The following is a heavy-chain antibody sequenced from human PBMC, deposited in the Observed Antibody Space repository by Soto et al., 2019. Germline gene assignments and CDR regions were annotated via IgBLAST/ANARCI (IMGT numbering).Heavy chain of an antibody. CDR1: XDSXXLGXX. CDR2: IYHSGNX. Sequence: SETLSLTXXXXXDSXXLGXXXGXIRQPPGKGLEWIGSIYHSGNXXXNPSLXSRVSISLDTSKNHFSLELTSVTAADTAVYYCARVKXXXXXGFDYWGLGTLVXXSS. V-gene: IGHV4-38-2*02. J-gene: IGHJ4*02. CDR3: ARVKXXXXXGFDY.